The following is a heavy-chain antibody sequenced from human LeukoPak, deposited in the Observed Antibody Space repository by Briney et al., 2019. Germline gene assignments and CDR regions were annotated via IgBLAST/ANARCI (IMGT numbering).Heavy chain of an antibody. J-gene: IGHJ4*02. Sequence: SETLSLTCTVSGYSISSGYYWGWIRQPPGKGLEWIGSIYYSGSTYYNPSLKSRVTISVDTSKNQFSLKLSSVTAADTAVYYCARENYGSGSYLNYWGQGTLVTVSS. V-gene: IGHV4-38-2*02. D-gene: IGHD3-10*01. CDR1: GYSISSGYY. CDR3: ARENYGSGSYLNY. CDR2: IYYSGST.